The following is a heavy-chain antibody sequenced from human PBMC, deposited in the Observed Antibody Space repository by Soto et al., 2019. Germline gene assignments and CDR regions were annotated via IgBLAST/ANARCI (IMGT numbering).Heavy chain of an antibody. J-gene: IGHJ4*02. Sequence: PGGSLRLSCAASGFTFSSYGMHWVRQAPGKGLEWVAVISYDGSNKYYADSVKGRFTISRDNSENTLYLQTNSLRAEDTAVYYCAKDSPKYCSGGSCYSDFDYWGQGTLVTSPQ. CDR1: GFTFSSYG. CDR2: ISYDGSNK. CDR3: AKDSPKYCSGGSCYSDFDY. D-gene: IGHD2-15*01. V-gene: IGHV3-30*18.